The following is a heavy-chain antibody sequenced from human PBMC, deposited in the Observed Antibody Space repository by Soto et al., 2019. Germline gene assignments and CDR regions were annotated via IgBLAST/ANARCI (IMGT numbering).Heavy chain of an antibody. D-gene: IGHD3-16*01. V-gene: IGHV3-30*18. CDR1: GFTFSSYG. J-gene: IGHJ4*02. CDR2: ISYDGSNK. Sequence: QVQLVESGGGVVQPGRSLRLSCAASGFTFSSYGMHWVRQAPGKGLEWVAVISYDGSNKYYADSVKGRFTISRDNSKNTLYLQMNSLRAEDTAVYYCAKPLGGRRPDNDYWGQGTLVTVSS. CDR3: AKPLGGRRPDNDY.